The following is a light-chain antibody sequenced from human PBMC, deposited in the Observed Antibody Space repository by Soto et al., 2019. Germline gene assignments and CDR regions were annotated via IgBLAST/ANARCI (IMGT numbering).Light chain of an antibody. CDR3: QHYGSSLWT. Sequence: EIVLTQSPGILSASPRERATLSCRASQSISSTYLAWYQQRPGQAPRLLIYDASSRATGIPDRFSGSGSGTDFTLTISRLEPEDFAVYYCQHYGSSLWTFGQGTMVEIK. CDR2: DAS. CDR1: QSISSTY. J-gene: IGKJ1*01. V-gene: IGKV3-20*01.